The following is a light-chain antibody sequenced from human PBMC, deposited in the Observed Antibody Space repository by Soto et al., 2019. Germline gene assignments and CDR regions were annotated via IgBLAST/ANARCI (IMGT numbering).Light chain of an antibody. CDR1: QSISTW. Sequence: DIQMTQSPSTLSASVGDRVTITCRASQSISTWLAWYQQKPGKAPKLLIYKASSLDSGVPSRFSGSGSGTEFTLPISSLQPEDFATFYCQQYNIFPYTFGQGTKLEIK. CDR3: QQYNIFPYT. V-gene: IGKV1-5*03. CDR2: KAS. J-gene: IGKJ2*01.